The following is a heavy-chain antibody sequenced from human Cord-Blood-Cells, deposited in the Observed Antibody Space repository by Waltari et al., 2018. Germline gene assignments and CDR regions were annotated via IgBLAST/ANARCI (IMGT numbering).Heavy chain of an antibody. Sequence: QVQLQQWGAGLLKPSETLSLTCAVYGGSFSGYYWSWIRQPPGKGLEWIGEINHSGSTNYNPSLKSRVNISVDTSKNQFSLKLSSVTAADTAVYYCARGRTGSQLDYWGQGTLVTVSS. D-gene: IGHD1-26*01. J-gene: IGHJ4*02. CDR1: GGSFSGYY. CDR3: ARGRTGSQLDY. V-gene: IGHV4-34*01. CDR2: INHSGST.